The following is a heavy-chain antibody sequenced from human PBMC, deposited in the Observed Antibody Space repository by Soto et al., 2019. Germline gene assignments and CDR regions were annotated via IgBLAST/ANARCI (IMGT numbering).Heavy chain of an antibody. J-gene: IGHJ3*02. CDR2: IYYSGST. V-gene: IGHV4-59*01. Sequence: QVQLQESDPGLVKPSETLSLTCTVSGGSISSYYWSWIRQPPGKGLEWIGYIYYSGSTNYNPSLKSRVTISVDTSKNQFSLKLSSVTAADTAVYYCARGGIAVAAYDAFDIWGQGTMVTVSS. CDR3: ARGGIAVAAYDAFDI. D-gene: IGHD6-19*01. CDR1: GGSISSYY.